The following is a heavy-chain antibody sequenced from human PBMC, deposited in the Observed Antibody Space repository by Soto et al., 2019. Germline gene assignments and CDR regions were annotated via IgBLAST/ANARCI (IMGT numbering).Heavy chain of an antibody. CDR2: VYYSGAT. D-gene: IGHD3-16*01. Sequence: TLALTCTVSGDSMATGGHYYNWIRQVPGKGLEWIGYVYYSGATHYTPSLRARATILRDTSKNQFSLRLISVTAADTALYYCARDKDLQPTVWGFWGQGIQVTVSS. CDR3: ARDKDLQPTVWGF. J-gene: IGHJ4*02. V-gene: IGHV4-31*03. CDR1: GDSMATGGHY.